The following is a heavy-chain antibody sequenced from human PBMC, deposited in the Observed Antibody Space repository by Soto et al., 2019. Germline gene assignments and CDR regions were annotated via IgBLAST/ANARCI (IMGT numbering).Heavy chain of an antibody. D-gene: IGHD3-22*01. CDR1: GFTFSSFV. V-gene: IGHV3-30-3*01. J-gene: IGHJ4*02. Sequence: QVQLMESGGGVVQSGRSLRLSCAASGFTFSSFVMHWVRQAPGKGLEWVAMISYDGSNKNYADSVKGRLTISRDNSKTTLYLPMNSLRAEDTAKYFCARDVITSVTEDYWGQGTLVTVSS. CDR3: ARDVITSVTEDY. CDR2: ISYDGSNK.